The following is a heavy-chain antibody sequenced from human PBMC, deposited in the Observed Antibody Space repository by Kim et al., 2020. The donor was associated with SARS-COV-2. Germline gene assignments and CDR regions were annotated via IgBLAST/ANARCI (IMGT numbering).Heavy chain of an antibody. V-gene: IGHV3-15*01. Sequence: VKGRFTISRDDSKNPLVLQMNSLKTEDTAVYYCTTPSYDYDSSGYYFFDYWGQGTLVTVSS. J-gene: IGHJ4*02. D-gene: IGHD3-22*01. CDR3: TTPSYDYDSSGYYFFDY.